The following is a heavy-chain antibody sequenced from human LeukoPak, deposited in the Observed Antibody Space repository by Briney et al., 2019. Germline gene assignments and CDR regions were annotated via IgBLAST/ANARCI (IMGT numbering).Heavy chain of an antibody. CDR1: GYTFTSYY. CDR2: INPSGGST. D-gene: IGHD4-17*01. V-gene: IGHV1-46*01. CDR3: AKDYGDYVHRAPIVFD. Sequence: ASVKVPCKASGYTFTSYYMHWVRQAPGQGLEWMGIINPSGGSTSYAQKFQGRVTMTRDTSTSTVYMELSSLRSEDTAVYYCAKDYGDYVHRAPIVFDWGQGTLVTVSS. J-gene: IGHJ4*02.